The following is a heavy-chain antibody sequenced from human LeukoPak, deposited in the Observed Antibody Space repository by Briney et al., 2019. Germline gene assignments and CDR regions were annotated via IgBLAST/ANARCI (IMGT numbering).Heavy chain of an antibody. D-gene: IGHD3-10*01. CDR3: ARDRELGY. V-gene: IGHV4-59*11. CDR2: IYYSGSS. CDR1: GGSISSHY. Sequence: PSETLSLTCTVSGGSISSHYWSWIQQPPGKGLEWIGYIYYSGSSNYNPSLKSRVTISVDTSKNQFSLKLSSVTAADTAVYYCARDRELGYWGQGTLVTVSS. J-gene: IGHJ4*02.